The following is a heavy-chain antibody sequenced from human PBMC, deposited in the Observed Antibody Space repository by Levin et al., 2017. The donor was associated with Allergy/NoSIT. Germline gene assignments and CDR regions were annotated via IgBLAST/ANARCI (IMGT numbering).Heavy chain of an antibody. CDR1: EYSFTDYW. CDR3: ARRGGREGKAGNDGFDI. D-gene: IGHD6-13*01. V-gene: IGHV5-51*01. J-gene: IGHJ3*02. CDR2: IYAGDSDT. Sequence: GESLKISCKASEYSFTDYWIGWVRQMSGRGLEWMGIIYAGDSDTRYRPSFEGQVTISVDKSISTAYLQWRSLKASDTAMYYCARRGGREGKAGNDGFDIWGQGTMVTVSS.